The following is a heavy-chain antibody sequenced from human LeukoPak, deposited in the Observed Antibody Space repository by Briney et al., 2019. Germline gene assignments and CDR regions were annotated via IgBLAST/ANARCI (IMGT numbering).Heavy chain of an antibody. D-gene: IGHD5-24*01. CDR1: GGSISSSSYY. J-gene: IGHJ3*02. Sequence: SETLTLTCTVSGGSISSSSYYWGWIRQPPRKGLEWIGSISYSGSTYYNSSLKSRVTLSVDTSKNQFSLKLSSVTAADTAVYYCARDGRSIRRWLQSGDGAFDIWGQGTMVTVSS. CDR2: ISYSGST. V-gene: IGHV4-39*07. CDR3: ARDGRSIRRWLQSGDGAFDI.